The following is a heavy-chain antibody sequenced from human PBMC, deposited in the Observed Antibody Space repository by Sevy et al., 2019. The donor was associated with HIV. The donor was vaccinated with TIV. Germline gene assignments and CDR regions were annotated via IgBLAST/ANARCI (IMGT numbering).Heavy chain of an antibody. Sequence: GGSLRLSCAASGFTFSSYGMHWVRQAPGKGLEWVAFIQYDGSNKYYADSVKGRFTVSRDSSKNTLYLQLSSLRGDDTAVYYCAKDGTGFVAAPYNWFDPWGQGTLVTVSS. D-gene: IGHD6-6*01. CDR1: GFTFSSYG. V-gene: IGHV3-30*02. CDR3: AKDGTGFVAAPYNWFDP. J-gene: IGHJ5*02. CDR2: IQYDGSNK.